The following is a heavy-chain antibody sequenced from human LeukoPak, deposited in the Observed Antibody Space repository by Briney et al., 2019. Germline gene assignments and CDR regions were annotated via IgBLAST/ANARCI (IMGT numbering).Heavy chain of an antibody. CDR2: IYTSGST. D-gene: IGHD3-10*01. J-gene: IGHJ4*02. CDR3: ARDRELGY. V-gene: IGHV4-61*02. CDR1: GGSISSGSYY. Sequence: PSETLSLTCTVSGGSISSGSYYWSWIRQPAGKGLEWIGRIYTSGSTNYNPSLKSRVTISVDTSKNQFSLKLSSVTAADTAVYYCARDRELGYWGQGTLVTVSS.